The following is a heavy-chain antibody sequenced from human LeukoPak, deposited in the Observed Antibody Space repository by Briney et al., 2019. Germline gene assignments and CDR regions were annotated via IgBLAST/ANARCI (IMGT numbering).Heavy chain of an antibody. J-gene: IGHJ5*02. V-gene: IGHV4-31*03. D-gene: IGHD3-22*01. CDR1: GVSISSGGYY. CDR2: IYYSGST. Sequence: SETLSLTCTVSGVSISSGGYYWSWIRQHPGKGLEWIGYIYYSGSTYYNPSLKSRVTISVDTSKNQFSLKLSSVTAADTAVYYCAREWWYYYDSSGYGRGWFDPWAREPWSPSPQ. CDR3: AREWWYYYDSSGYGRGWFDP.